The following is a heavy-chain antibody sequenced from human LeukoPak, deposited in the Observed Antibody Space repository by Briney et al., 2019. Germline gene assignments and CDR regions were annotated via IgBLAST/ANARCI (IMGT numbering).Heavy chain of an antibody. CDR3: AKDIVHVARGDAFDI. J-gene: IGHJ3*02. CDR1: GFTVSSNY. D-gene: IGHD2-15*01. CDR2: IYSGGST. Sequence: GGSLRLSCAASGFTVSSNYMSWVRQAPGKGLEWVSVIYSGGSTYYADSVKGRFTISRDNSKNTLYLQMNSLRAEDTAVYYCAKDIVHVARGDAFDIWGQGTMVTVSS. V-gene: IGHV3-53*05.